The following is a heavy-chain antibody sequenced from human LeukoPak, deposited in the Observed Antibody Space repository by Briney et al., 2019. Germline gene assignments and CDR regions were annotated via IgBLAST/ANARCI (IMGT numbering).Heavy chain of an antibody. V-gene: IGHV1-69*06. D-gene: IGHD7-27*01. CDR3: ASDPVGHWADFQH. Sequence: SLRLSCAASGGTFSSYAISWVRQAPGQGLEWMAGIIPIFDTANYAQKFQGRVTITADKSTSTPYMELSSLRSEDTAVYYCASDPVGHWADFQHWGQGTLVTVSS. CDR2: IIPIFDTA. CDR1: GGTFSSYA. J-gene: IGHJ1*01.